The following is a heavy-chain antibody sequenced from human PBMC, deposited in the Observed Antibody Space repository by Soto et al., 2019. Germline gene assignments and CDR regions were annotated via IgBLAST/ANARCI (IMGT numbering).Heavy chain of an antibody. CDR3: ARGGDYNVLTHLGYFDY. CDR1: GGSISSSSYY. CDR2: IYYSGST. J-gene: IGHJ4*02. D-gene: IGHD3-9*01. Sequence: SETLSLTCTVSGGSISSSSYYWGWIRQPPGKGLEWIGSIYYSGSTYYNPSLKSRVTISVDTSKNQFSLKLSSVTAADTAVYYCARGGDYNVLTHLGYFDYWGQGTPVTVSS. V-gene: IGHV4-39*01.